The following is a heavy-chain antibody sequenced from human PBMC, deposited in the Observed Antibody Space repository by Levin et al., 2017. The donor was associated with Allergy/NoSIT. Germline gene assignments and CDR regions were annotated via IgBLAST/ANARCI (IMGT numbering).Heavy chain of an antibody. CDR1: GASIHSSHYY. D-gene: IGHD5-18*01. J-gene: IGHJ4*02. V-gene: IGHV4-39*01. CDR2: MFYAGST. Sequence: SQTLSLTCSVSGASIHSSHYYWGWIRQPPGKGLEWIGSMFYAGSTYYNPSLKSRVTVSIDTSKNQFSLRLTSVTAADTAVYYCARPRREFSYDYDSWGQGILVTVSS. CDR3: ARPRREFSYDYDS.